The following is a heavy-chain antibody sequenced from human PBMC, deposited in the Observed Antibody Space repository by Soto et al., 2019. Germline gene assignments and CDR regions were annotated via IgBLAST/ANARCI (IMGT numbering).Heavy chain of an antibody. Sequence: GGSLRLSCEVSGFTFSMYSMSWVRQSPGKGLEWVAKIPQDGVDGHYADSVKGRFTISRDNGKNSLYLQLNNLRAEDTAVYYCARDHLILPAHDFFYGSDVWGRGATVTVSS. J-gene: IGHJ6*02. CDR3: ARDHLILPAHDFFYGSDV. V-gene: IGHV3-7*03. CDR1: GFTFSMYS. CDR2: IPQDGVDG. D-gene: IGHD2-21*02.